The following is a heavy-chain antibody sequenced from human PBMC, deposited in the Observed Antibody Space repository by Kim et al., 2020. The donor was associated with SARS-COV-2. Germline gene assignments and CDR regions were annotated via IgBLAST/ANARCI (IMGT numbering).Heavy chain of an antibody. CDR1: GGSISSYY. D-gene: IGHD6-25*01. J-gene: IGHJ2*01. CDR3: ARRPSGWNELPHWYFDL. Sequence: SETLSLTCTVSGGSISSYYWSWIRQPPGKGLEWIGYIYYSGSTNYNPSLKSRVTISVDTSKNQFSLKLSSVTAADTAVYYCARRPSGWNELPHWYFDLWGRGTLVTVSS. V-gene: IGHV4-59*08. CDR2: IYYSGST.